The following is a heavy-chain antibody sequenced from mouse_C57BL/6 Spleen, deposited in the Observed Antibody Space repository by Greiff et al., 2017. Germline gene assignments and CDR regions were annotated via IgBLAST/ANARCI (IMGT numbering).Heavy chain of an antibody. J-gene: IGHJ3*01. CDR3: ARSHPSDGDYPAWFAY. Sequence: EVQGVESGGGLVQPGGSLSLSCAASGFTFTDYYMSWVRQPPGKALEWLGFIRNKANGYTTEYSASVKGRFTISRDNYQSILYLQMNALRAEDSATYYCARSHPSDGDYPAWFAYWGQGTLVTVSA. CDR1: GFTFTDYY. CDR2: IRNKANGYTT. D-gene: IGHD2-13*01. V-gene: IGHV7-3*01.